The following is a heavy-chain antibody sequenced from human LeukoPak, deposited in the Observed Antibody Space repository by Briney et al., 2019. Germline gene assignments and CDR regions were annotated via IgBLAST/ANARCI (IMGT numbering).Heavy chain of an antibody. Sequence: ASVKVSCKASGYTFTSYYTHWVRQAPGQGLEWMGIINPSGGSTSYAQKFQGRVTMTRDMSTSTVYMELSSLRSEDTAVYYCATEVLAVAGTSYYFDYWGQGTLVTVSS. D-gene: IGHD6-19*01. CDR3: ATEVLAVAGTSYYFDY. J-gene: IGHJ4*02. CDR2: INPSGGST. CDR1: GYTFTSYY. V-gene: IGHV1-46*01.